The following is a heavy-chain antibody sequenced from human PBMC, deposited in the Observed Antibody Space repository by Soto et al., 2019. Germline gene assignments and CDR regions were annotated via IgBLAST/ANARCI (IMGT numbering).Heavy chain of an antibody. CDR3: AKDPNMVATMGSIYYYYGMDV. CDR1: GFSVRSSQ. V-gene: IGHV3-23*01. D-gene: IGHD5-12*01. CDR2: ISGSGGST. J-gene: IGHJ6*02. Sequence: GGSLRLSCAASGFSVRSSQMSWVRQAPGKGLEWVSAISGSGGSTYYADSVKGRFTISRDNSKNTLYLQMNSLRAEDTALYYWAKDPNMVATMGSIYYYYGMDVLGQGTTLTISS.